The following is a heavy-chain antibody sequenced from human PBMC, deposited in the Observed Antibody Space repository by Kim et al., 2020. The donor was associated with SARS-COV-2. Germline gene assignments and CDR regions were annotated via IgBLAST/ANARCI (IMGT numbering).Heavy chain of an antibody. V-gene: IGHV4-59*09. CDR3: ARGRVWLQP. J-gene: IGHJ5*02. Sequence: SGRTSFNPSLSSRVTISVDTSKNPFSLKLSSVTAADTAVYHCARGRVWLQPWGQGTLVTVSS. D-gene: IGHD5-12*01. CDR2: SGRT.